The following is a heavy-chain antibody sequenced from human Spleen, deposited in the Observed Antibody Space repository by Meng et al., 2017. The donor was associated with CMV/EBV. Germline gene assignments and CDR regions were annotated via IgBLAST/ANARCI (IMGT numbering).Heavy chain of an antibody. CDR3: AKESYYYDSSGYSRYFDY. V-gene: IGHV3-48*03. Sequence: GESLKISCATSGLTFSGYEMNWVRQAPGMGLEWVSYISPSGITIYYADSVKGRFTISRDDANNSLYLQMNSLRAEDTAVYYCAKESYYYDSSGYSRYFDYWGQGTLVTVSS. D-gene: IGHD3-22*01. CDR1: GLTFSGYE. CDR2: ISPSGITI. J-gene: IGHJ4*02.